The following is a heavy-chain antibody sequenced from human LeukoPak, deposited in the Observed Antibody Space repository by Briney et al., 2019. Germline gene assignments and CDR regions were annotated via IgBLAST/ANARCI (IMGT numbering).Heavy chain of an antibody. CDR2: ISSSSSYI. CDR1: GFTFSSYS. J-gene: IGHJ4*02. CDR3: ARGRQDHIVVVPAGDY. D-gene: IGHD2-2*01. V-gene: IGHV3-21*01. Sequence: GGSLRLSCAASGFTFSSYSMNWVRQAPGKGLEWVSSISSSSSYIYYADSVKGRFTISRDNAKNSLYLQMNSLRAEDTAVYYCARGRQDHIVVVPAGDYWGQGTLVTVSS.